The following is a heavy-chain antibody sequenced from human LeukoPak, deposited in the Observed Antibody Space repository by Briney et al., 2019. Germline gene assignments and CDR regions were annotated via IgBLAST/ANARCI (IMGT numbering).Heavy chain of an antibody. CDR3: AKDAYCFGSGSYYNPSKGFDP. V-gene: IGHV3-23*01. J-gene: IGHJ5*02. CDR1: GFSFSSYA. Sequence: PGGSLRLSCAASGFSFSSYAMNWVRQAPGKGLEWVSAISGSGRNIYYADSVKGRFNISRDNSKNTLYLQMNSLRGEDTAVYYCAKDAYCFGSGSYYNPSKGFDPWGQGSQVTVSS. CDR2: ISGSGRNI. D-gene: IGHD3-10*01.